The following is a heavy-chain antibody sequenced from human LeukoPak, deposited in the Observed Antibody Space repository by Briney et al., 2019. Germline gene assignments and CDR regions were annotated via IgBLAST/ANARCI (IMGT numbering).Heavy chain of an antibody. D-gene: IGHD3-22*01. Sequence: GGSLRLSCAASGFTFSSYSMNWVRQAPGKGLEWVSSISSSSSYIYYADSVKGRFTISRDNAKNSLYLQMSSLRAEDTAVYYCARNPMTLGGMDVWGQGTTVTVSS. V-gene: IGHV3-21*01. CDR1: GFTFSSYS. J-gene: IGHJ6*02. CDR3: ARNPMTLGGMDV. CDR2: ISSSSSYI.